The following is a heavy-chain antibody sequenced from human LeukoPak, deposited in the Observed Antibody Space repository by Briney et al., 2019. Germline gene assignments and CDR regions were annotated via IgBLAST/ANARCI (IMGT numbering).Heavy chain of an antibody. Sequence: RGSPCPSRAVSAFAPSNYTTGCVRQAPGKGLEWVAAISYEGNNKYEADSVKGRFTISRDNSKNMLYLQMNSLRAEDTALFYCVTPRVRGNYFEYWGPGTLVTVSS. CDR1: AFAPSNYT. J-gene: IGHJ4*02. D-gene: IGHD3-3*01. CDR2: ISYEGNNK. CDR3: VTPRVRGNYFEY. V-gene: IGHV3-30-3*02.